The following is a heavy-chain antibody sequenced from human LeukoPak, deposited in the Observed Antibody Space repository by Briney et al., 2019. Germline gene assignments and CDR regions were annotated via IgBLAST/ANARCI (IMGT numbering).Heavy chain of an antibody. J-gene: IGHJ5*02. CDR1: GGSISSYY. CDR2: IYYSGST. CDR3: ARSGVVGATWGGWFDP. Sequence: PSETLSLTCTVSGGSISSYYWSWIRQPPGKGLEWIGYIYYSGSTNYNPSLKSRVTISVDTSKNQLSLKLSSVTAADTAVYYCARSGVVGATWGGWFDPWGQGTLVTVSS. V-gene: IGHV4-59*01. D-gene: IGHD1-26*01.